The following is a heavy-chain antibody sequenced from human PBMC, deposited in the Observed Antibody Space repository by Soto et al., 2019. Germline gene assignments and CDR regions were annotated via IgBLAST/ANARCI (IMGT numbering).Heavy chain of an antibody. Sequence: EVQLVESGGGLVKPGGSLRLSCADSGFTFSNAWMSWVRQAPGKGLEWVGRIKSKTDGGTTDYAAPVKGRFTISRDDSKNTLYLQMNSLKTEDTAVYYCTTEDYYGSGSIDYWGQGTLVTVSS. CDR3: TTEDYYGSGSIDY. D-gene: IGHD3-10*01. J-gene: IGHJ4*02. CDR2: IKSKTDGGTT. CDR1: GFTFSNAW. V-gene: IGHV3-15*01.